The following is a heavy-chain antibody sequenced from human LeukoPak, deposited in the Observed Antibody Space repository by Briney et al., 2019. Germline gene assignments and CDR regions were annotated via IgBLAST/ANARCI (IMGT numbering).Heavy chain of an antibody. CDR2: FSGSGAYT. D-gene: IGHD3-10*01. CDR3: AKDVISPYYYYYYGMDV. Sequence: PGGSLRLSCAASGFTFSSYAMSWVRQAPGKGLQWVSSFSGSGAYTYYADSVKGRSTISRDNSKNTLYLQMNSLRAEATAVYYCAKDVISPYYYYYYGMDVWGQGTTVTVSS. J-gene: IGHJ6*02. CDR1: GFTFSSYA. V-gene: IGHV3-23*01.